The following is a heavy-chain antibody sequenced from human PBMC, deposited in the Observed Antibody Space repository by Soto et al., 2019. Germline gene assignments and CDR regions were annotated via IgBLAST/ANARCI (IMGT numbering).Heavy chain of an antibody. CDR3: ASEGARAVAGTGAFGY. Sequence: QVQLVQSGAEVKKPGSSVKVSFKASGGTFSSYTISWVRQAPGQGLEWMGRIIPILGIANYAQKFQGRVTITADKSTSTAYMELSSLRSEDTAVYYCASEGARAVAGTGAFGYWGQGTLVTVSS. J-gene: IGHJ4*02. CDR1: GGTFSSYT. V-gene: IGHV1-69*02. CDR2: IIPILGIA. D-gene: IGHD6-19*01.